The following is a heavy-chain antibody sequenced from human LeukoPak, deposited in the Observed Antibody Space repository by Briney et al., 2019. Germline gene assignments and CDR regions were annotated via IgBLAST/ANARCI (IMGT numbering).Heavy chain of an antibody. J-gene: IGHJ4*02. D-gene: IGHD1-26*01. CDR2: IYHSGST. CDR3: ARGRWELRLFDY. Sequence: SETLSLTCAVSGGSISSSNWWSWVRQPPGKGLEWIGEIYHSGSTNYNPSLKSRVTISVDTSKNQFSLKLSSVTAADTAVYYCARGRWELRLFDYWGQGTLVTVSS. CDR1: GGSISSSNW. V-gene: IGHV4-4*02.